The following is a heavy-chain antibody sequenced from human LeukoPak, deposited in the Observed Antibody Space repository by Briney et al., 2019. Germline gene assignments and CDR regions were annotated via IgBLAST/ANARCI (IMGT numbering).Heavy chain of an antibody. CDR2: IRSKANSYAT. CDR1: GFTFSTYW. J-gene: IGHJ4*02. D-gene: IGHD1-26*01. Sequence: GGSLRLSCAASGFTFSTYWMSWVRQAPGKGLEWVGRIRSKANSYATAYAASVKGGFTISRDDSKNTAYLQMNSLKTEDTAVYYCTRLTLVGATGWGQGTLVTVSS. CDR3: TRLTLVGATG. V-gene: IGHV3-73*01.